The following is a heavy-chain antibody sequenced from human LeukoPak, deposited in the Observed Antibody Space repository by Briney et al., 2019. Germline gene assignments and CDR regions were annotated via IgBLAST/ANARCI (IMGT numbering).Heavy chain of an antibody. Sequence: PGGSLRLSCAASGFSFGSYAMSWVRQAPGKGLEWVSGISGSGGNTYYADSVRGRFTISRDNSKNTLYLQMDSLRAEDTAVYYCAKALLWPGERPGYYYYYMDVWGKGTTVTISS. CDR1: GFSFGSYA. D-gene: IGHD3-10*01. CDR2: ISGSGGNT. CDR3: AKALLWPGERPGYYYYYMDV. J-gene: IGHJ6*03. V-gene: IGHV3-23*01.